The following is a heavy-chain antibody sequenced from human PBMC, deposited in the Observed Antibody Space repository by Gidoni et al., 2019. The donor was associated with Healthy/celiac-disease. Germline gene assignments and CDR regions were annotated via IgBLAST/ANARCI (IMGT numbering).Heavy chain of an antibody. CDR3: ARLTVTTYGWFDP. Sequence: QVQLQESGPGLVKPSETLSLTCTVSGGSISSYYWSWIRQPPGKGLEWIGYIYYSGSTNYNPSLKSRVTISVDTSKNQFSLKLSSVTAADTAVYYCARLTVTTYGWFDPWGQGTLVTVSS. CDR1: GGSISSYY. J-gene: IGHJ5*02. V-gene: IGHV4-59*01. CDR2: IYYSGST. D-gene: IGHD4-17*01.